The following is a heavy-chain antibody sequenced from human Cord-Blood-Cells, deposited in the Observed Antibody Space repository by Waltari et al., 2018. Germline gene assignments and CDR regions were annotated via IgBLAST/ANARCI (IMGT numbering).Heavy chain of an antibody. CDR1: GGSFSGYY. V-gene: IGHV4-34*01. Sequence: QVQLQQWGAGLLKPSETLSLTCAVYGGSFSGYYWSWIRQPPGKGLEWIGEINHSGSTNYNPSLKSRVTISVDTSKNQFSLKLSSVIAADTAVYYCARPYGSSGYYYTPYAFDIWGQGTMVTVSS. CDR2: INHSGST. J-gene: IGHJ3*02. CDR3: ARPYGSSGYYYTPYAFDI. D-gene: IGHD3-22*01.